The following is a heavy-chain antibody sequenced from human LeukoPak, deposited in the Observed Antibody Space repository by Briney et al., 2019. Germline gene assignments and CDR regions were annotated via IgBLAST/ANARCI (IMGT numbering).Heavy chain of an antibody. J-gene: IGHJ6*02. CDR3: ARGYCSSTSCYVVDHYYYYGMDV. Sequence: ASVKVSCKASGYTFTSYDINWVRQATGQGLEWMGWMNPNSGNTGYAQKFQGRVTMTRNTSISTAYMELSSLRSEDTAVYYCARGYCSSTSCYVVDHYYYYGMDVWGQGTTVTVSS. CDR2: MNPNSGNT. V-gene: IGHV1-8*01. D-gene: IGHD2-2*01. CDR1: GYTFTSYD.